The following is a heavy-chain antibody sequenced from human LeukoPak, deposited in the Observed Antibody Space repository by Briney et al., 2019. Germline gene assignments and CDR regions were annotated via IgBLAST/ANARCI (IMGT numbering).Heavy chain of an antibody. CDR3: ARESLISPYYYYGMDV. Sequence: ASVKVSCKASGYTFTSYGISWVRQAPGQGLEWMGWISAYNGNTNYAQKLQGRVTMTTDTSTSTAYMELRSLRSDDTAVYYCARESLISPYYYYGMDVWGQGTTVTVSS. CDR1: GYTFTSYG. D-gene: IGHD3-16*01. V-gene: IGHV1-18*01. J-gene: IGHJ6*02. CDR2: ISAYNGNT.